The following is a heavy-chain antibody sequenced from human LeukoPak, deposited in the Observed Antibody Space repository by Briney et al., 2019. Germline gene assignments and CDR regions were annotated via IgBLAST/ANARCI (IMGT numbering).Heavy chain of an antibody. CDR3: ARDEFFIRSAGHYFDY. V-gene: IGHV1-18*01. CDR2: ISAYNGNT. J-gene: IGHJ4*02. Sequence: ASVKVSCKASGYTFTSYGISWVRQAPGQGLEWMGWISAYNGNTNYAQKLQGRVTMTTDTFTSTAYMELRSLRSDDTAVYYCARDEFFIRSAGHYFDYWGQGTLVTVSS. CDR1: GYTFTSYG. D-gene: IGHD6-19*01.